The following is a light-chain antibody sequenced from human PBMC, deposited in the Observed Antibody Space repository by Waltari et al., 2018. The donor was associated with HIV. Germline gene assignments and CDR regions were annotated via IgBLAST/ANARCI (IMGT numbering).Light chain of an antibody. V-gene: IGLV1-44*01. Sequence: QSVLTQPPSASGTPGQRVTISCSGSRSNIGRNIVNWFQQLPGTAPKLLIYSTYQRPSGVPDRFSGSKSGTSASLAISGLQSEDEADYYCAAWDDSLNGPVFGGGTKLTVL. CDR3: AAWDDSLNGPV. J-gene: IGLJ2*01. CDR1: RSNIGRNI. CDR2: STY.